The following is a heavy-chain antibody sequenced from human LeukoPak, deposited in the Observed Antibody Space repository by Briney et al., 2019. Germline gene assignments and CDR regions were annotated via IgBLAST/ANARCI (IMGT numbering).Heavy chain of an antibody. V-gene: IGHV4-39*02. CDR3: PREAQQLVSWVIDF. J-gene: IGHJ4*02. CDR2: IYYSGST. Sequence: SETLSLTCTVSGGSISSSDYYWGWFRQPPGKGLEWIGSIYYSGSTYYNPSLKSRVTVSVDTSKNQFSLKVSSVTAADTAVYYCPREAQQLVSWVIDFWGQGTLVTVSS. D-gene: IGHD6-13*01. CDR1: GGSISSSDYY.